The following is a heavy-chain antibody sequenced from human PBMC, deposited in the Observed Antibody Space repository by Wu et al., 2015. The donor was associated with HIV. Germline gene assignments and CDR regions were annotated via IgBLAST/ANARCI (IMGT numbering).Heavy chain of an antibody. J-gene: IGHJ6*02. CDR2: MNANSGNA. CDR1: GYTFTTYD. D-gene: IGHD6-19*01. Sequence: QVQLVQSGAELTKPGASVRVSCKASGYTFTTYDINWVRQAPGQGLEWMGWMNANSGNAGYAQKFRGRVTMTRNTSISTAYMDLSSLRFEDTAVYYCARAGSGWYFGDGLAVWGQGTTVTVSS. CDR3: ARAGSGWYFGDGLAV. V-gene: IGHV1-8*01.